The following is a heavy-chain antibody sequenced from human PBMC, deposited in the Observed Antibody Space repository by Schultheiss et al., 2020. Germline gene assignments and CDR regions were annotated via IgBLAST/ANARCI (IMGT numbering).Heavy chain of an antibody. V-gene: IGHV3-30*03. CDR3: AREGPYDFWSGYQYYFDY. J-gene: IGHJ4*02. Sequence: GGSLRLSCAASGFTFSSYGMHWVRQAPGKGLEWVAVISYDGSNKYYADSVKGRFTISRDNSKNTLYLQMNSLRAEDTAVYYCAREGPYDFWSGYQYYFDYWGQGTLVTVSA. D-gene: IGHD3-3*01. CDR1: GFTFSSYG. CDR2: ISYDGSNK.